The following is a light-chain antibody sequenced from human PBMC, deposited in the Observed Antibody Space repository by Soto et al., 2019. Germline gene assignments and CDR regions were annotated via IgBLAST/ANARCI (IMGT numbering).Light chain of an antibody. Sequence: QSALTQPPSASGSPGQSVTISCAGTYSDIGDYNYVSWYQQHPGDVPPLLISEDSNRPSWVPYRFSGSKSGYKASLTVSDLQQADEAVYYCSSYSGTNSNVIFGGGTKLTVL. CDR2: EDS. CDR1: YSDIGDYNY. CDR3: SSYSGTNSNVI. J-gene: IGLJ2*01. V-gene: IGLV2-8*01.